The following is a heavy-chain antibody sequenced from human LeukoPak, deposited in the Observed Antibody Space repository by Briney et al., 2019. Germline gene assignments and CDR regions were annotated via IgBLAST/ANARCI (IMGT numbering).Heavy chain of an antibody. D-gene: IGHD1-26*01. CDR3: ARRGSYFGGFDY. CDR2: ISGSGDNT. Sequence: GGSLRLSCAASGFAFSNNDMSWVRQAPGKGREWVSGISGSGDNTNYGDSVKGRFTISRDNAMNKLFLQMNSLRVEDTAIYYCARRGSYFGGFDYWGLGTLVSVPS. J-gene: IGHJ4*02. CDR1: GFAFSNND. V-gene: IGHV3-23*01.